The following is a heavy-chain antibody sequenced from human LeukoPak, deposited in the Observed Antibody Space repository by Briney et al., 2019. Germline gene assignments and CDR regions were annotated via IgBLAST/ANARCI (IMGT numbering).Heavy chain of an antibody. V-gene: IGHV4-38-2*02. CDR3: ARGTLYSGSYGGPDY. CDR1: GYSISSGYY. D-gene: IGHD1-26*01. CDR2: IYHSGST. J-gene: IGHJ4*02. Sequence: PSETLSLTCTVSGYSISSGYYWGWIRQPPGKGLEWIGSIYHSGSTYYNPSLKSRVTISVDTSKNQFSLKLSSVTAADTAVYYCARGTLYSGSYGGPDYWGQGTLVTVSS.